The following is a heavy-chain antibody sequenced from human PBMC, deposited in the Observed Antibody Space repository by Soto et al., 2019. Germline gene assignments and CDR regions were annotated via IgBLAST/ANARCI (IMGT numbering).Heavy chain of an antibody. CDR2: INPSGGST. D-gene: IGHD6-19*01. V-gene: IGHV1-46*01. CDR1: GYTFTSYY. J-gene: IGHJ6*02. Sequence: SVEVSFKASGYTFTSYYMHWVRQAPGQGLEWMGIINPSGGSTSYAQKFQGRVTMTRDTSTSTVYMELSSLRSEDTAVYYCASGSVAGKGYYYYGMDVWGQGTTVTVSS. CDR3: ASGSVAGKGYYYYGMDV.